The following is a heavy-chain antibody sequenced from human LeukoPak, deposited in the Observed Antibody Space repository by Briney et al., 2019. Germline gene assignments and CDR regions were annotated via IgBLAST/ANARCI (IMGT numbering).Heavy chain of an antibody. Sequence: PGGSLRLSCAASRFTFRTYGMHWVRQAPGKGLEWVSYISSSGSTIYYADSVKGRFTISRDNAKNSLYLQMNSLRAEDTAVYYCAELGITMIGGVWGKGTTVTISS. CDR2: ISSSGSTI. J-gene: IGHJ6*04. CDR1: RFTFRTYG. CDR3: AELGITMIGGV. D-gene: IGHD3-10*02. V-gene: IGHV3-48*04.